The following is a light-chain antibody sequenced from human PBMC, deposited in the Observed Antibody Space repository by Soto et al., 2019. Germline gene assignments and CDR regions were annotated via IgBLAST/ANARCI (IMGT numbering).Light chain of an antibody. CDR1: STNVGSSNL. Sequence: QSVLTQPASVSGSPGQSITISCTGTSTNVGSSNLVSWYQQHPGKAPKLMIYEGSKRPSGVSNRFSGSKSGNTASLTISGLQAEDEADYSCCSYTGSDTYVLFGGGTKLTVL. V-gene: IGLV2-23*01. CDR2: EGS. CDR3: CSYTGSDTYVL. J-gene: IGLJ3*02.